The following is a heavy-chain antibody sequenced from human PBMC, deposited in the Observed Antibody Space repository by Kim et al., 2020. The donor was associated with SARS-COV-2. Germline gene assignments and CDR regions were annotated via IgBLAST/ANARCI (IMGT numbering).Heavy chain of an antibody. D-gene: IGHD6-19*01. CDR3: HRVAGTYNWFDP. J-gene: IGHJ5*02. V-gene: IGHV4-39*01. Sequence: YYNPPLKSRVTISVDTSKNQFSLKLSSVTAADTAVYYCHRVAGTYNWFDPWGQGTLVTVSS.